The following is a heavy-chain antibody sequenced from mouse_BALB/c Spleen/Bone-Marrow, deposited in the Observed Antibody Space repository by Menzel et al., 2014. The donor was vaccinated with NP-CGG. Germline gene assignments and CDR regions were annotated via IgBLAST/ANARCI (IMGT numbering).Heavy chain of an antibody. CDR3: ERGESCDGWYFDV. CDR2: INTYSGNT. J-gene: IGHJ1*01. Sequence: VKLKESGPELVRPGVSVKISCKASGYSFTDYGMHWVKQSHAKSLEWIGVINTYSGNTNYNQEFKGRATMTVDKSSSTAYMELARLTSENSAIYYCERGESCDGWYFDVWGEGTTVTVSS. CDR1: GYSFTDYG. D-gene: IGHD1-1*01. V-gene: IGHV1-67*01.